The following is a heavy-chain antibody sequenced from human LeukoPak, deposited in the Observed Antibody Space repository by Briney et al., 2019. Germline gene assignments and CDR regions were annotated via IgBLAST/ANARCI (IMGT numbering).Heavy chain of an antibody. V-gene: IGHV1-69*05. CDR1: GGTFISYA. CDR2: IIPIFGTA. D-gene: IGHD3-3*01. CDR3: ARGAWLSYYYMDV. J-gene: IGHJ6*03. Sequence: SVKVSCKASGGTFISYAISWVRQAPGQGLERMGGIIPIFGTANYAQEFQGRVTITTDESTSTAYMELSSLRSEDTAVYYCARGAWLSYYYMDVWGKGTTVTVSS.